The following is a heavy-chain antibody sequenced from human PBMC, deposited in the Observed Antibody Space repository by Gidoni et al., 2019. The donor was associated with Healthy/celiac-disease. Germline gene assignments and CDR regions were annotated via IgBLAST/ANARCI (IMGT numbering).Heavy chain of an antibody. Sequence: QLQLQESGPGLVKPSETLSLTCTVSGGSISSSSYYWGWIRQPPGKGLEWIGSIYSSGSTSYNPSLKSRVTISVDTSKNQFSLKLSSVTAAYTAVYYCARDYYDSSLLYYFDYLGQGTLVTVSS. CDR3: ARDYYDSSLLYYFDY. J-gene: IGHJ4*02. D-gene: IGHD3-22*01. CDR1: GGSISSSSYY. CDR2: IYSSGST. V-gene: IGHV4-39*07.